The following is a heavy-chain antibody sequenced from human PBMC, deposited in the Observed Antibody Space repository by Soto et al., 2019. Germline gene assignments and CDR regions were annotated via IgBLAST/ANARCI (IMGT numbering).Heavy chain of an antibody. V-gene: IGHV5-51*01. J-gene: IGHJ5*02. CDR2: IYPGDSDT. CDR1: GYSFTSYW. Sequence: LGESLKISCKGSGYSFTSYWIGWVRQMPGKGLEWMGIIYPGDSDTRYSPSFQGQVTISADKSISTAYLQWSSLKASDTAMYYCARQNYDFWSGYYSSGWFDPWGQGTLVTVSS. D-gene: IGHD3-3*01. CDR3: ARQNYDFWSGYYSSGWFDP.